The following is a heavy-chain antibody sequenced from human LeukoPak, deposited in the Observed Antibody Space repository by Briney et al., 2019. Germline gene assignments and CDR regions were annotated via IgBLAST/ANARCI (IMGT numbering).Heavy chain of an antibody. CDR2: MNPNSGNT. J-gene: IGHJ4*02. CDR1: GYTFTSYD. CDR3: ARGRRDSRQFDY. V-gene: IGHV1-8*01. Sequence: GASVKVSCKASGYTFTSYDINWVRQATGQGLEWMGWMNPNSGNTGNAQKFQGRVTMTRNTPISTAYMELSSLRSEDTAVYYCARGRRDSRQFDYWGQGTLVTVSS. D-gene: IGHD3-10*01.